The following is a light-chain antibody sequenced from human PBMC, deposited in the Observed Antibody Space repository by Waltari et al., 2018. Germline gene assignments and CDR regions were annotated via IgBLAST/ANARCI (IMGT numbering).Light chain of an antibody. J-gene: IGKJ2*03. CDR2: KAS. CDR1: QSISNY. Sequence: DIQMTQSPSTLSPSVGDTITITCRASQSISNYLAWYQQKPGKAPKLLFYKASSSGSGVPSRFSGSGSVTEFTLTISSLQPDDFATYYCQQYNTYSSFGQGTKLDIK. V-gene: IGKV1-5*03. CDR3: QQYNTYSS.